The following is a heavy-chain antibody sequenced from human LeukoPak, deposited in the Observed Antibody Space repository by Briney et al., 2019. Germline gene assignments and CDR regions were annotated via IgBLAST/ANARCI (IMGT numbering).Heavy chain of an antibody. CDR3: ARVVIAAPRAFYYYYYYMDV. CDR2: IIPIFGTA. Sequence: ASVKVSCKASGGTFSSYAISWVRQAPGQGLEWMGGIIPIFGTANYAQKFQGRVTITADKSTSTAYMELSSLRSEDTAVCYCARVVIAAPRAFYYYYYYMDVWGKGTTVTVSS. V-gene: IGHV1-69*06. D-gene: IGHD6-6*01. CDR1: GGTFSSYA. J-gene: IGHJ6*03.